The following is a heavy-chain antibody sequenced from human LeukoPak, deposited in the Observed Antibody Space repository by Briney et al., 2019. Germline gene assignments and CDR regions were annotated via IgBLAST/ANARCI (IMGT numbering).Heavy chain of an antibody. J-gene: IGHJ4*02. CDR1: GYTFTGYY. CDR3: ATNLYSSSWYVDY. CDR2: INPNSGGT. D-gene: IGHD6-13*01. V-gene: IGHV1-2*02. Sequence: GASVKVSCKASGYTFTGYYMHWVRQAPGQGLEWMGWINPNSGGTNYAQKFQGRVTMTRDTSISTAYMELSRLRSDDTAVYYCATNLYSSSWYVDYWGQGTLVTVSS.